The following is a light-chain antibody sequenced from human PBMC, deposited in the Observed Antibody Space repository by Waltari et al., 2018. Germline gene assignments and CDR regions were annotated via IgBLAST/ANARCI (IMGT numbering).Light chain of an antibody. CDR1: QSISNW. CDR3: QQYNSYSLLT. Sequence: DIQMTQSPSTLSASVGDRVTITCRSSQSISNWLAWYQQKPGKAPKLLIYKASTLESGVPSRFSGSGSGTEFTLTISSLQPDDFATYYCQQYNSYSLLT. J-gene: IGKJ4*01. V-gene: IGKV1-5*03. CDR2: KAS.